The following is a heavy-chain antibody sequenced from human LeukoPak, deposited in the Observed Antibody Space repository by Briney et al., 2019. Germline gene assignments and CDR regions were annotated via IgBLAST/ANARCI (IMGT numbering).Heavy chain of an antibody. J-gene: IGHJ4*02. CDR1: GYTFTSYD. Sequence: ASVKVSCKASGYTFTSYDINWVRRAPGQGLEWMGWMNPNSGNTGYAQKFQGRVTITRNTSISTAYMELSSLRSEDTAVYYCARVMITFGGVIVNFDYWGQGTLVTVSS. CDR2: MNPNSGNT. D-gene: IGHD3-16*02. CDR3: ARVMITFGGVIVNFDY. V-gene: IGHV1-8*03.